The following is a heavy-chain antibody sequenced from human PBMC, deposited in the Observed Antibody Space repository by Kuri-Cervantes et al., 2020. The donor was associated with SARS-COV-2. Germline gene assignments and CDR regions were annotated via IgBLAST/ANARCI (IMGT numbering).Heavy chain of an antibody. Sequence: GESLKIPCAASGFTFSSYAMSWVRQAPGKGLEWVPAISGSGGSTYYADSVKGRFTISRDNSKNTLYLQMNSLRAEDTAVYYCAKDSIVVVVPAAKDYWGQGTLVTVSS. CDR1: GFTFSSYA. J-gene: IGHJ4*02. D-gene: IGHD2-2*01. CDR2: ISGSGGST. CDR3: AKDSIVVVVPAAKDY. V-gene: IGHV3-23*01.